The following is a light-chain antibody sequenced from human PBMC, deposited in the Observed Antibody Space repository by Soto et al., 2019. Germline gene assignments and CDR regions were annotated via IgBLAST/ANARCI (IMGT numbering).Light chain of an antibody. CDR2: EVS. CDR1: SSDVGGYNY. V-gene: IGLV2-8*01. J-gene: IGLJ2*01. Sequence: QSALTQPPSASGSPGQSVAISCTGTSSDVGGYNYVSWYQQLPGKAPKLMIYEVSKRPSGVPDRFSGSKSGNTASLTVSGLQAEDESDYYCSSYAGSNGVVFGGGTKVTVL. CDR3: SSYAGSNGVV.